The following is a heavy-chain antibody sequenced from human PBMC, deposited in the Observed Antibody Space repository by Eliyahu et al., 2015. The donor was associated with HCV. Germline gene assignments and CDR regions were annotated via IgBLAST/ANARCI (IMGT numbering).Heavy chain of an antibody. D-gene: IGHD3-10*01. CDR2: INPLGSS. V-gene: IGHV1-69*04. J-gene: IGHJ4*02. CDR3: ATNYYGSGTYYPY. Sequence: QVHLVQSVTEVKKPGSSVNVSFKASGDTXNNFVITWVRXXPGXGLEWLGRINPLGSSTYAQAFQDRVTISAHRSTSTSYMELRSLRAEDTGIYYCATNYYGSGTYYPYWGQGSLVTVSS. CDR1: GDTXNNFV.